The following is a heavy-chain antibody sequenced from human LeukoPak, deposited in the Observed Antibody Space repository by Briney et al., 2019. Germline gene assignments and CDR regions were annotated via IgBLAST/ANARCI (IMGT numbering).Heavy chain of an antibody. CDR3: AKDRGDTLSGAFDI. D-gene: IGHD3-10*01. Sequence: GGALRLSCAASGFTFDDYAMHWVRQAPGKGLEWVSGISWNSGSIGYADSVKGRFTISRDNAKNSLYLQMNSLRAENTALYYCAKDRGDTLSGAFDIWGQGTMVTVSS. CDR1: GFTFDDYA. J-gene: IGHJ3*02. V-gene: IGHV3-9*01. CDR2: ISWNSGSI.